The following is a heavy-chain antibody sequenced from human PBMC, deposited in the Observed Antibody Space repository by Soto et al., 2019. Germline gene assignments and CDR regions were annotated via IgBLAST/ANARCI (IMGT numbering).Heavy chain of an antibody. CDR1: GASIGSGGW. V-gene: IGHV4-4*02. Sequence: SETLSLTCVVSGASIGSGGWWSWVRQPPGKGPEWIAEIFHDGNTNYSPSLKSRVTISVDKSQNQFSLNVYSVTAADTAVYYCARHEGWTGPDQWRKGTLVTASS. D-gene: IGHD2-8*02. CDR2: IFHDGNT. J-gene: IGHJ5*02. CDR3: ARHEGWTGPDQ.